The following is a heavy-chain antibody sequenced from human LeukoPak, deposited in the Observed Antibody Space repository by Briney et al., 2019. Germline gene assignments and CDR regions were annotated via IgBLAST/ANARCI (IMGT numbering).Heavy chain of an antibody. CDR3: VRSSGVAATFNLDY. CDR2: INPNSGGT. Sequence: SVKVSCNVSGYTFTGYYMHWVRQAPGQGLEWMGWINPNSGGTNYAQKFHGRVTVTRDTSISTPYMELSRLRADDTAVYYCVRSSGVAATFNLDYWGQGTLVTVSS. V-gene: IGHV1-2*02. CDR1: GYTFTGYY. D-gene: IGHD2-15*01. J-gene: IGHJ4*02.